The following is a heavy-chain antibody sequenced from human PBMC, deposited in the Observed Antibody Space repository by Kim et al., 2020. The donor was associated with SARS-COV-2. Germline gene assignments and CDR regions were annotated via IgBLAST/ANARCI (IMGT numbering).Heavy chain of an antibody. Sequence: GGSLRLSCAASGFTFSDYGMRWVRQAPGKGLEWVAVIKHDGTVQYYADSVKGRFTISRDKSKNTLSLQMNSLRVEDTSVYYCAKEGSARASSWYDYWGQGTLVTVSS. D-gene: IGHD6-13*01. V-gene: IGHV3-30*18. J-gene: IGHJ4*02. CDR1: GFTFSDYG. CDR3: AKEGSARASSWYDY. CDR2: IKHDGTVQ.